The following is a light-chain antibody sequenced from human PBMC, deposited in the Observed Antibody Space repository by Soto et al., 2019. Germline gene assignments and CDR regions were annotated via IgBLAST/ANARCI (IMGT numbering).Light chain of an antibody. J-gene: IGKJ2*01. CDR2: GTF. CDR1: ESISSNY. V-gene: IGKV3-20*01. CDR3: LQYGSSPYT. Sequence: EIVLTQSPGTLSLSPGERATLSCRASESISSNYLAWYQQKPGQAPRLLIYGTFNRATGIPDRFSGSGSGTDFTLTISRLEPEDFAVYFCLQYGSSPYTFGQGTKLEI.